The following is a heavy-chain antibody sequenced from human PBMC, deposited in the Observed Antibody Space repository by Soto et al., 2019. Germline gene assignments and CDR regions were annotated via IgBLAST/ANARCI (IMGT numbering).Heavy chain of an antibody. CDR3: ARRGYSSSWYYYYYSGMDV. D-gene: IGHD6-13*01. CDR1: GYTFTSYD. J-gene: IGHJ6*02. V-gene: IGHV1-8*01. CDR2: MNPNSGNT. Sequence: QVQLVQSGAEVKKPGASVKVSCKASGYTFTSYDINWVRQATGQGLEWMGWMNPNSGNTGYAQKFQGRVTMTRKTSISTAYMELSSLISEDTAVYYCARRGYSSSWYYYYYSGMDVWGQGTTVTVSS.